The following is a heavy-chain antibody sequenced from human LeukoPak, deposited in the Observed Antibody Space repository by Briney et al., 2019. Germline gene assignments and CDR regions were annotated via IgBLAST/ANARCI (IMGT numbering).Heavy chain of an antibody. CDR2: IYTSGST. CDR3: ARSGDGYNFYFGY. Sequence: SETLSLTCTVSGGSISSGSYYWSWIRQPAGKGLEWIGRIYTSGSTNYNPSLKSRVTISVDTSKNQLSLKLSSVTAADTAVYYCARSGDGYNFYFGYWGQGTLVTVSS. CDR1: GGSISSGSYY. J-gene: IGHJ4*02. D-gene: IGHD5-24*01. V-gene: IGHV4-61*02.